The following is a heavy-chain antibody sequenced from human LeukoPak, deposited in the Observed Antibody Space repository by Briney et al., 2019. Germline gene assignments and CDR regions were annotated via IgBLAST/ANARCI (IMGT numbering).Heavy chain of an antibody. D-gene: IGHD5/OR15-5a*01. Sequence: SETLSLTCAVSGGSISSSNWWSGVRQPPGKGLEWIGEIYHSGSTNYNPSLRSRVTISVEKSKNQISLKLSSVTAADTAVSYCANRDLRDKGRFDYWGQGTLVTVSS. CDR1: GGSISSSNW. CDR3: ANRDLRDKGRFDY. CDR2: IYHSGST. J-gene: IGHJ4*02. V-gene: IGHV4-4*02.